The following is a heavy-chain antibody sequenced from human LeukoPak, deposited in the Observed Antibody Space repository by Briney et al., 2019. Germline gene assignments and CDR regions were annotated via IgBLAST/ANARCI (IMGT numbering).Heavy chain of an antibody. V-gene: IGHV1-69*05. CDR1: GGTFSSYA. CDR2: IIPIFGTA. Sequence: SVKVSCKASGGTFSSYAISWVRQAPGQGLEWMGGIIPIFGTANYAQKFQGRVTMTRDTSISTAYMELSGLTSDDTAIYYCARKDYFDYWGQGTLVTVSS. J-gene: IGHJ4*02. CDR3: ARKDYFDY.